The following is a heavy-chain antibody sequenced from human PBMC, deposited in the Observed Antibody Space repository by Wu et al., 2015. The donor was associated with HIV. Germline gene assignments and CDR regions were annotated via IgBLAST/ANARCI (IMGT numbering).Heavy chain of an antibody. D-gene: IGHD3-10*01. Sequence: QVQLVQSGPQMKKPGASVKVSCKTSGYRFTSYGFSWLRQAPGQGLEWMGWISPYDGDTNYAQKFQDRLIMTTDSSTNTAYMELRSLRSDDTAVYYCLRELGVDEWLGVYWGQGNSGRRLL. CDR3: LRELGVDEWLGVY. V-gene: IGHV1-18*01. J-gene: IGHJ4*02. CDR1: GYRFTSYG. CDR2: ISPYDGDT.